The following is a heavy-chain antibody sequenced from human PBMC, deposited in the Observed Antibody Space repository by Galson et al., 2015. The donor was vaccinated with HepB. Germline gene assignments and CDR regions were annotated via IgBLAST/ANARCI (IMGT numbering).Heavy chain of an antibody. D-gene: IGHD3-22*01. J-gene: IGHJ4*02. CDR2: IIPIFGTA. V-gene: IGHV1-69*13. Sequence: SVKVSCKASGGTFSSYAISWVRQAPGQGLEWMGGIIPIFGTANYAQKFQGRVTITADESTSTAYMELSSLRSEDTAVYYCASTREYYYEKYYFDYWGQGTLVTVSS. CDR3: ASTREYYYEKYYFDY. CDR1: GGTFSSYA.